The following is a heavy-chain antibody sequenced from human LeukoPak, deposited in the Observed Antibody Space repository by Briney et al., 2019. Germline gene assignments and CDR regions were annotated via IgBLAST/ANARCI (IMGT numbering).Heavy chain of an antibody. J-gene: IGHJ4*02. D-gene: IGHD2-15*01. Sequence: TLSLTCTVSGYSISSGYYWGWIRQPPGKALEWLALIHWDDDERYSPSLKSRINITKDTSKNQVVLTMTNMDPVDTATFYCAHMSVAVTLGYFDYWGQGTLVTVSS. V-gene: IGHV2-5*02. CDR1: GYSISSGYY. CDR2: IHWDDDE. CDR3: AHMSVAVTLGYFDY.